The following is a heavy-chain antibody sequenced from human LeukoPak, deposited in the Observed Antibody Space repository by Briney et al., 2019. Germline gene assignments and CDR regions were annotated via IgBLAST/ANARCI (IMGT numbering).Heavy chain of an antibody. D-gene: IGHD6-19*01. CDR1: GYTFTGYY. V-gene: IGHV1-2*02. Sequence: ASVKVSCKASGYTFTGYYMHWVRQAPGQGLEWMGWINPHSGATNYAQKFQGRVTMTRSTSITTAYMELSRLRSDDTAVYYCARDQEGAGYFDYWGQGTLVTVSS. CDR3: ARDQEGAGYFDY. CDR2: INPHSGAT. J-gene: IGHJ4*02.